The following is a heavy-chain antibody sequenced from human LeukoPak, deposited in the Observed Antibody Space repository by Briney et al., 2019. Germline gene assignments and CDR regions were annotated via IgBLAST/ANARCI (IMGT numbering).Heavy chain of an antibody. J-gene: IGHJ4*02. Sequence: GASVKVSCKASGYTFTDYYIHWVRQAPGQGLEWMGWINPNNGGTNYAQKFQGRVTMTRDTSISTAYMEVSRLKSDDTAVYYCARDLQGGGIDYWGRGTLVTVSS. CDR1: GYTFTDYY. CDR3: ARDLQGGGIDY. V-gene: IGHV1-2*02. CDR2: INPNNGGT.